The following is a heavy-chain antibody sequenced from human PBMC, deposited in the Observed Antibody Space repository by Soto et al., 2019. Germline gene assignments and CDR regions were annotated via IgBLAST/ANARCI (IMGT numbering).Heavy chain of an antibody. CDR2: IWYDGSNK. J-gene: IGHJ6*02. V-gene: IGHV3-33*01. Sequence: GGSLRLSCAASGFTFSSYGMHWVRQAPGKGLEWVAVIWYDGSNKYYADSVKGRFTISRDNSKNTLYLQMNSLRAEDTAVYYCARDQTTIFGVLHSTPRYYYGMDVWGQGTTVTVSS. CDR3: ARDQTTIFGVLHSTPRYYYGMDV. CDR1: GFTFSSYG. D-gene: IGHD3-3*01.